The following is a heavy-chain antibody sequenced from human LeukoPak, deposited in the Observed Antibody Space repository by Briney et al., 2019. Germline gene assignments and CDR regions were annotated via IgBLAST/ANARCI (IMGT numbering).Heavy chain of an antibody. J-gene: IGHJ6*03. CDR1: GFTFSSYG. Sequence: GGSLRLSCAASGFTFSSYGMHWVRQAPGKGLEWVAFIRYDGSNKYYADSVKGRFTISRDNSKNTLYLQMNSLRAEDTAVYYCAKEDRGVISGWSYYYYMDVWGKGTTVTISS. CDR2: IRYDGSNK. D-gene: IGHD3-10*01. V-gene: IGHV3-30*02. CDR3: AKEDRGVISGWSYYYYMDV.